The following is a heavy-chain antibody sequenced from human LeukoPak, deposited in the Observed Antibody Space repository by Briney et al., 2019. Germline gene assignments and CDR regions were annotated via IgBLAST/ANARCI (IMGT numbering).Heavy chain of an antibody. J-gene: IGHJ4*02. CDR1: GGSISSGSYY. V-gene: IGHV4-61*02. Sequence: PSQTLSLTCTVSGGSISSGSYYWSWIRQPAGKGLEWIGRIYTSGSTNYNPSLKSQVTISVDTSKNQFSLKLSSVTAADTAVYYCARQQRDALFGVVMGFGFDYWGQGILVTVSS. CDR2: IYTSGST. CDR3: ARQQRDALFGVVMGFGFDY. D-gene: IGHD3-3*01.